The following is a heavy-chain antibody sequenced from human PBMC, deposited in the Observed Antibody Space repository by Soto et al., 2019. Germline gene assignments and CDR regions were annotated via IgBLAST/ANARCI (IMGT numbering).Heavy chain of an antibody. J-gene: IGHJ5*01. Sequence: SETLSLTCGVYGGSFSGYFWTWIRQPPGRGLEWIGEINHSGRVNYSPSLKSRVTISLDTSKNQFSLTLSAVTAADTAMYYCSTRAYDTNGYYRFDPWGQGTLVTVSS. CDR2: INHSGRV. V-gene: IGHV4-34*01. CDR1: GGSFSGYF. D-gene: IGHD3-22*01. CDR3: STRAYDTNGYYRFDP.